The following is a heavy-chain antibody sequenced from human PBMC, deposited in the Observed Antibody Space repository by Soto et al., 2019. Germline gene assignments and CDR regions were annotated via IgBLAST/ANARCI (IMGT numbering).Heavy chain of an antibody. J-gene: IGHJ5*02. Sequence: GGSLRLSCAASVFTFSSYSMNWVRQAPGKGLEWVSSISSSSSYIYYADSVKGRFTISRDNAKNSLYLQMNSLRDEDTAVYYCARESRFLEWLSLNWFDPWGQGTLVTVSS. CDR3: ARESRFLEWLSLNWFDP. CDR1: VFTFSSYS. V-gene: IGHV3-21*01. CDR2: ISSSSSYI. D-gene: IGHD3-3*01.